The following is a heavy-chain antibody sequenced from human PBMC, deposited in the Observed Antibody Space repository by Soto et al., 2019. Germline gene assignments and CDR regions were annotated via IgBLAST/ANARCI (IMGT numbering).Heavy chain of an antibody. V-gene: IGHV3-33*01. D-gene: IGHD6-19*01. CDR2: IWYDGGNE. Sequence: GGSLRLSCAASGFTFSSYGMHWVRQAPGKGLDWVALIWYDGGNEYYAGSVKGRFTVSRDDSKNALYLQMNSLRAEDTAVYYGARLGSDWTFDYWGQGMLVTVSS. J-gene: IGHJ4*02. CDR1: GFTFSSYG. CDR3: ARLGSDWTFDY.